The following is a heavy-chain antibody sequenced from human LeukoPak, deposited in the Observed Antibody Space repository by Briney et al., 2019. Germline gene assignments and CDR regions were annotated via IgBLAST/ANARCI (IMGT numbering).Heavy chain of an antibody. CDR2: VSGSGGST. Sequence: QTGGSLRLSCAASGFTFSSYAMSWVRQAPGKGLEWVSSVSGSGGSTYYADSVKGRFTISRDNPKNTLYLQMGSLRPEDMAVYYCATAYSTTWYVPFDYWGQGALVTVSS. V-gene: IGHV3-23*01. J-gene: IGHJ4*02. CDR3: ATAYSTTWYVPFDY. D-gene: IGHD6-13*01. CDR1: GFTFSSYA.